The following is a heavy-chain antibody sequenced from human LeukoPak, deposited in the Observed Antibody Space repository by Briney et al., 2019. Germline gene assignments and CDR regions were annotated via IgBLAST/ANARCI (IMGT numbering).Heavy chain of an antibody. CDR2: IYPDDSDT. CDR1: GYSFTNYW. J-gene: IGHJ5*02. Sequence: GESLKISCKASGYSFTNYWIGWVRQMPGKGLEWMGVIYPDDSDTRYSPSFQGQVTMSVDKPITTAYLQWSSLKASDTAIYFCARRGFGKNWFDPWGQGTLVIVSS. V-gene: IGHV5-51*01. D-gene: IGHD3-10*01. CDR3: ARRGFGKNWFDP.